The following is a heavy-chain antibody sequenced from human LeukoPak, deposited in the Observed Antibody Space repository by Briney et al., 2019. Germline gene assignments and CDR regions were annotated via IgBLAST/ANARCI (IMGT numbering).Heavy chain of an antibody. CDR1: GGSTSSYC. D-gene: IGHD4-17*01. CDR3: ARVLRGYDYRDYMRVRSDAFDI. CDR2: IYYSGST. V-gene: IGHV4-59*12. J-gene: IGHJ3*02. Sequence: SETLSLTCTVSGGSTSSYCWSWIRQPPGKGLEWIGRIYYSGSTYYNPSLKSRVTISVDTSKNQFSLKLSSVTAADTAVYYCARVLRGYDYRDYMRVRSDAFDIWGQGTMVTVSS.